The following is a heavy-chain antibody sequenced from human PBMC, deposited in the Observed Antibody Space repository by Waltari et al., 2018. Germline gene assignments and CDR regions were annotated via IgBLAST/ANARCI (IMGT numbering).Heavy chain of an antibody. V-gene: IGHV1-2*02. CDR3: ARGRWRAHAFDF. D-gene: IGHD2-15*01. CDR2: INPKSGGT. CDR1: GYTFTDHH. Sequence: QVQLVQSGAEVKKPGASVTVSCTASGYTFTDHHMHWVRQAPRQGLEWMGWINPKSGGTNYSQKFQGRVAMTRDTSIKTVYMELSSLRSDDTAVYYCARGRWRAHAFDFWGQGTLVTVSS. J-gene: IGHJ4*02.